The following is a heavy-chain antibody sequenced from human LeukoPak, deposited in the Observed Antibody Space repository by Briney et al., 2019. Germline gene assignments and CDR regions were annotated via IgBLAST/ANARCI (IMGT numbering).Heavy chain of an antibody. V-gene: IGHV3-23*01. D-gene: IGHD6-19*01. Sequence: GGSLRLSCAASGFTFNRNAISWVRQAPGKGLEWVSTIGGSGDKTFCADSVKGRFTISRDNSKNMLHLQMSSLTGEDTALYYCVRRGDASSGWGDHDYWGQGALVTVSS. CDR2: IGGSGDKT. CDR3: VRRGDASSGWGDHDY. J-gene: IGHJ4*02. CDR1: GFTFNRNA.